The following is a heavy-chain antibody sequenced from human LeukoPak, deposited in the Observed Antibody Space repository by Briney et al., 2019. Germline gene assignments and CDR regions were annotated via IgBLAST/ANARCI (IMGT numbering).Heavy chain of an antibody. CDR1: GFTFSSYA. CDR3: AKGGPRGYSYGYLDF. J-gene: IGHJ4*02. V-gene: IGHV3-23*01. CDR2: ISGSGGST. Sequence: GGSLRLSCAASGFTFSSYAMSWVRQAPGKGLEWVSAISGSGGSTYYADSVKGRFTTSRDNSKNTLHLQMNSLRAEDTAVYYCAKGGPRGYSYGYLDFWGQGTPVTVSS. D-gene: IGHD5-18*01.